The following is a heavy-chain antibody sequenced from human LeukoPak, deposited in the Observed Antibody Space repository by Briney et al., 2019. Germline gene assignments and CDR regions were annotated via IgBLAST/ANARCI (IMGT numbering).Heavy chain of an antibody. CDR1: GGSISSYY. V-gene: IGHV4-39*01. J-gene: IGHJ4*02. CDR3: VSPRGFSYGFFDY. D-gene: IGHD5-18*01. CDR2: IYYSKNT. Sequence: SETLSLTCTVSGGSISSYYWSWIRQPPGKGLEWIGSIYYSKNTYYNPSLKSRVTISADTSKNQFSLTLGSVSATDTAVYYCVSPRGFSYGFFDYWGQGTLVTVSS.